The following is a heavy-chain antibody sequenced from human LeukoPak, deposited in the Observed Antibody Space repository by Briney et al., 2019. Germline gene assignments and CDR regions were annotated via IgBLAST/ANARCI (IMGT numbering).Heavy chain of an antibody. V-gene: IGHV3-30-3*01. CDR1: GFTSSSYA. J-gene: IGHJ4*02. D-gene: IGHD4-17*01. CDR3: AMYYGDYPFDY. Sequence: PGRSLRLSCAASGFTSSSYAMHWVRQAPGKGLEWVAVISYDGSNKYYADSVKGRFTISRDNSKNTLYLQMNSLRAEDTAVYYCAMYYGDYPFDYWGQGTLVTVSS. CDR2: ISYDGSNK.